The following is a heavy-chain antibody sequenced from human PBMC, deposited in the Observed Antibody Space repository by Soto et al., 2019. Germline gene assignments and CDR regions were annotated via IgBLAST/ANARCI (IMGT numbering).Heavy chain of an antibody. CDR3: ARETRGYSYGLFHY. CDR1: GYTFTSYG. Sequence: ASVKVSCKASGYTFTSYGISWVRQAPGQGLEWMGWISAYNGNTNYAQRLQGRVTMTTDTSTSTAYMELRSLRSDDTAVYYCARETRGYSYGLFHYWGQGTLVTVSS. V-gene: IGHV1-18*01. J-gene: IGHJ4*02. CDR2: ISAYNGNT. D-gene: IGHD5-18*01.